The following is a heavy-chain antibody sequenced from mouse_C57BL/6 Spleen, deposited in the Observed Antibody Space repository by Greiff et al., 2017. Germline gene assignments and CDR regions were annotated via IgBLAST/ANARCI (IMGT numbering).Heavy chain of an antibody. CDR3: ARYRVGGGYFDV. Sequence: EVQLQQSGPELVKPGASVKMSCKASGYTFTDYNMHWVKQSHGKSLEWIGYINPNNGGTSYNQKFKGKATLTVNKSSSTAYMELRSLTSEDSAVYYCARYRVGGGYFDVWGTGTTVTVSS. CDR2: INPNNGGT. J-gene: IGHJ1*03. CDR1: GYTFTDYN. V-gene: IGHV1-22*01.